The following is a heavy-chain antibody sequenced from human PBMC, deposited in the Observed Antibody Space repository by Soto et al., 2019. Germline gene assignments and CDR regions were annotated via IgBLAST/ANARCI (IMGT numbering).Heavy chain of an antibody. V-gene: IGHV3-30*03. CDR1: GFTFSSYG. D-gene: IGHD1-26*01. CDR3: ARSPYNGSYLAYFDY. CDR2: ISYDGSNK. Sequence: QVQLVESGGGVVQPGRSLRLSCAASGFTFSSYGMDWVRQAPGKGLEWVAVISYDGSNKYYADSVKGRFTISRDNSKNTLYLQMNSLRAEDTAVYYCARSPYNGSYLAYFDYWGQGTLVTVSS. J-gene: IGHJ4*02.